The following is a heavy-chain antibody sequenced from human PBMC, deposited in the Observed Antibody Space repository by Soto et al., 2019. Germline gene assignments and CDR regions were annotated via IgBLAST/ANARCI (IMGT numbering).Heavy chain of an antibody. V-gene: IGHV1-69*13. CDR2: IIPIFGTA. J-gene: IGHJ6*02. Sequence: ASVKVSCKASGGTFSSYAISWVRQAPGQGLEWMGGIIPIFGTANYAQKFQGRVTITADESTSTAYMELSSLRSEDTAVYYCASGEDIVVAPGYYYYGMDVWGQGTKVTVS. CDR1: GGTFSSYA. D-gene: IGHD2-2*01. CDR3: ASGEDIVVAPGYYYYGMDV.